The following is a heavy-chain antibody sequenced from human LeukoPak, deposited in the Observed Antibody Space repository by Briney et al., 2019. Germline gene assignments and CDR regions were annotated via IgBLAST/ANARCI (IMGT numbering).Heavy chain of an antibody. V-gene: IGHV3-74*01. CDR3: AREGYYDSSY. CDR2: INSDGSST. CDR1: GFTFSSYW. D-gene: IGHD3-22*01. Sequence: GGSLRLSCAASGFTFSSYWMHWVRQAPGKGLVRVSRINSDGSSTSYADSVKGRFTISRDNAKNTLYLQMNSLRAEDTAVYYCAREGYYDSSYWGQGTLVTVSS. J-gene: IGHJ4*02.